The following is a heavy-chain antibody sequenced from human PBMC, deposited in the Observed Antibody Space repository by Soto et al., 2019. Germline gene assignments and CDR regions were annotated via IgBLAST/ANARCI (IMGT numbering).Heavy chain of an antibody. CDR3: AKQRADYGSGADTFYFDS. Sequence: VGSLRLSCTVSGVTFSNYAMNWVRQAPGKGLEWVSSLSGSGGTTYYADSVKGRFIISRGNSKNTLYLLMNSLRAEDTALYYCAKQRADYGSGADTFYFDSWGQGA. D-gene: IGHD3-10*01. J-gene: IGHJ4*02. CDR1: GVTFSNYA. V-gene: IGHV3-23*01. CDR2: LSGSGGTT.